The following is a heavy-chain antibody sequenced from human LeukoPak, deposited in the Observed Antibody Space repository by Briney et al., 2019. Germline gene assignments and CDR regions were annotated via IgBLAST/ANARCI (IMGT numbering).Heavy chain of an antibody. CDR1: GFTFSNAW. Sequence: GGSLRLSCAAFGFTFSNAWMSWVRQAPGKGLEWVGRIKSKTDGGTTDYAAPVKGRFTISRDDSKNTLYLQMNSLKTEDTAVYYCTTGGYGDYEYFQHWGQGTLVTVSS. V-gene: IGHV3-15*01. CDR2: IKSKTDGGTT. CDR3: TTGGYGDYEYFQH. D-gene: IGHD4-17*01. J-gene: IGHJ1*01.